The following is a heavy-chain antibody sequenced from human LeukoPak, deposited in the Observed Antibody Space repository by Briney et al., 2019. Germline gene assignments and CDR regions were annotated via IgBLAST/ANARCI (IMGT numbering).Heavy chain of an antibody. Sequence: GASVKVSCKASGGTFSSYAISWVRQAPGQGLEWMGGIIPIFGTANYAQKFQGRVTITADESTSTAYMELSSLRSEDTAVYYCARVGPYCSSTSCPMNNWGQGTMVTVSS. J-gene: IGHJ3*01. CDR2: IIPIFGTA. CDR1: GGTFSSYA. CDR3: ARVGPYCSSTSCPMNN. V-gene: IGHV1-69*13. D-gene: IGHD2-2*01.